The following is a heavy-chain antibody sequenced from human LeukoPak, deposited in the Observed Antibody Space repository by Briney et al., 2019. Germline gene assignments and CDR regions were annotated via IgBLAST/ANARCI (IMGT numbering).Heavy chain of an antibody. Sequence: GGSLRLSCAASGFTFSSYSMNWVRQAPGKGLEWVSSISSSSSYIYYADSVEGRFTISRDNAKNSLYLQMNSLRAEDTAVYYCARDSNDYVWGSYRHRGYFDYWGQGTLVTVSS. J-gene: IGHJ4*02. CDR3: ARDSNDYVWGSYRHRGYFDY. CDR1: GFTFSSYS. D-gene: IGHD3-16*02. V-gene: IGHV3-21*01. CDR2: ISSSSSYI.